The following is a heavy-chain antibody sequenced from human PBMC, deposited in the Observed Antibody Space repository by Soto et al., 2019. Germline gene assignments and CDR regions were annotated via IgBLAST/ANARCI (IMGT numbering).Heavy chain of an antibody. J-gene: IGHJ6*02. CDR2: ISWNSGSV. V-gene: IGHV3-9*01. CDR3: AKDYSSGGARPPYYLAMDV. D-gene: IGHD6-6*01. CDR1: EFTFDDYA. Sequence: EVQLVESGGGLVQPGGSLRLSCAASEFTFDDYAMHWVRQAPGKGLEWVSGISWNSGSVGYADSVRGRFTISRDNTKNSLYLQMNSLKTEDTALYYCAKDYSSGGARPPYYLAMDVWGQGTTVTVSS.